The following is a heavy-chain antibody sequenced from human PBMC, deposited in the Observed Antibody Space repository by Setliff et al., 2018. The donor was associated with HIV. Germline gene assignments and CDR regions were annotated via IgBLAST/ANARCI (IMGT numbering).Heavy chain of an antibody. Sequence: ASVKVSCKASGYTFTSYYMHWVRQAPGQGLEWMGIINPSGGGTSYAQKFQGRVTMTRDTSTSTVYMELSSLRSEDTAVYYCASATFGYYYFDYWGQGTLVTVSS. D-gene: IGHD3-22*01. J-gene: IGHJ4*02. CDR3: ASATFGYYYFDY. CDR2: INPSGGGT. V-gene: IGHV1-46*01. CDR1: GYTFTSYY.